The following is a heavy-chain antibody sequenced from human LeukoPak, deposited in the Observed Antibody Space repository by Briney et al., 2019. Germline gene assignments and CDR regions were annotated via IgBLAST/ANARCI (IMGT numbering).Heavy chain of an antibody. J-gene: IGHJ4*02. D-gene: IGHD6-13*01. CDR1: GYTFTGYY. V-gene: IGHV1-2*02. CDR2: INPHIGGA. Sequence: ASVRVSCKASGYTFTGYYMHWVRQAPGHGLEWMGSINPHIGGANYAQKFQGRVAMTRDTSISTAYVELSSLRSDDTAVYYCARRSGYSSNWLDFWGQGTLVTVSS. CDR3: ARRSGYSSNWLDF.